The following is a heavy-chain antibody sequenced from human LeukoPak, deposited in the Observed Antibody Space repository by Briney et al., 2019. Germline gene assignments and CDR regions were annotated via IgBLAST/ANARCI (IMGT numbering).Heavy chain of an antibody. CDR2: INAGNGNT. CDR1: GYTFTSYA. D-gene: IGHD4-17*01. CDR3: ARAWVHGDYGVPHPFDY. V-gene: IGHV1-3*01. J-gene: IGHJ4*02. Sequence: ASVNVSCKASGYTFTSYAMHWVRQAPGQRLEWMGWINAGNGNTKYSQKFQGRVTITRDTSASTAYMELSSLRSEDTAVYYCARAWVHGDYGVPHPFDYWGQGTLVTVSS.